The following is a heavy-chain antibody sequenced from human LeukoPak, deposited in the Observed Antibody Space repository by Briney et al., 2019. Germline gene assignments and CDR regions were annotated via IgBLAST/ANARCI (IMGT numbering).Heavy chain of an antibody. Sequence: SETLSLTCTVSGGSVSSGSYYWSWIRQPPGKGLEWIGYIYYSGSTNYNPSLKSRVTISVDTSKNQFSLKLSSVTAADTAVYYCARVGDYYDSSGVQGYFDYWGQGTLVTVSS. V-gene: IGHV4-61*01. CDR2: IYYSGST. CDR3: ARVGDYYDSSGVQGYFDY. J-gene: IGHJ4*02. CDR1: GGSVSSGSYY. D-gene: IGHD3-22*01.